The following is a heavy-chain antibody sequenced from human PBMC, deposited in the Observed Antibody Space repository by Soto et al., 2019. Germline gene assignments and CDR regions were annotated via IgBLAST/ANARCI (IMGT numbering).Heavy chain of an antibody. CDR1: GGTFNKYA. CDR3: SIVTACGMDV. D-gene: IGHD2-15*01. Sequence: QVQLEQSGAEVKKPGPSLKVSCKATGGTFNKYAISWVRQAPGQGLEWMAGIIPVYGTPNYAQRFQDRVTIIADESTTTAYMEVNSLTSEDTAIYYCSIVTACGMDVWGPGTTVIVSS. J-gene: IGHJ6*02. CDR2: IIPVYGTP. V-gene: IGHV1-69*01.